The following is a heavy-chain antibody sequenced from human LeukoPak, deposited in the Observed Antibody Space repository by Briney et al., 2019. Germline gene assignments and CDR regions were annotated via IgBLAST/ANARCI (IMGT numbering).Heavy chain of an antibody. J-gene: IGHJ4*02. CDR3: AKSYYYDSSGYYYPPLFDY. V-gene: IGHV3-23*01. CDR1: EFSVGSNY. D-gene: IGHD3-22*01. Sequence: GGSLRLSCAASEFSVGSNYMTWVRQAPGKGLEWVSAISGSGGSTYYADSVKGRFTISRDNSKITLYLQMNSLRAEDTAVYYCAKSYYYDSSGYYYPPLFDYWGQGTLVTVSS. CDR2: ISGSGGST.